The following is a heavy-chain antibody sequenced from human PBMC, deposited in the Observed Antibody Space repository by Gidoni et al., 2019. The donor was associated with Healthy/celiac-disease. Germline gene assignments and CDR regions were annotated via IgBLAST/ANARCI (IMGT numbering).Heavy chain of an antibody. V-gene: IGHV4-4*02. CDR2: IYHSGRP. J-gene: IGHJ4*02. CDR3: ARVGCSSTSCYKSRENFDY. CDR1: GGSISSSHW. D-gene: IGHD2-2*02. Sequence: QVQLQESGPGLVKPSGTLSLTCAVSGGSISSSHWWSWVRQPPGKGLEWIGEIYHSGRPNYNPALKSRVTISVDKSKNQFSLKLSSVTAADTAVYYCARVGCSSTSCYKSRENFDYWGQGTLVTVSS.